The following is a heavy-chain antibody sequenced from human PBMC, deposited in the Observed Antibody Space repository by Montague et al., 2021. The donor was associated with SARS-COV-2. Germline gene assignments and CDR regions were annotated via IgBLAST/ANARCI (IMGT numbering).Heavy chain of an antibody. CDR2: IDWDDDK. J-gene: IGHJ4*02. CDR1: GFSLSTSGMC. D-gene: IGHD1-26*01. Sequence: PALVKPTQTLTLTCTFSGFSLSTSGMCVSWIRQPPGEALEWLARIDWDDDKYYSTSLKTRLTISKDTSKNQVVLTMTNMDPVDTATYYCARESGSGSYCDYFDYWGQGTLVTVSS. CDR3: ARESGSGSYCDYFDY. V-gene: IGHV2-70*11.